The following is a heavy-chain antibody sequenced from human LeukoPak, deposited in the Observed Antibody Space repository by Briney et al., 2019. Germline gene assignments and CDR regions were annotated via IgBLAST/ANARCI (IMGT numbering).Heavy chain of an antibody. J-gene: IGHJ4*02. CDR3: ARDLGWQQLVRYFDH. CDR2: IYHSGST. Sequence: PSETLSLTCAVSGGSISSGGYSWSWIRQPPGKGLEWIGYIYHSGSTYYNPSLKSRVTISVDRSKNQFSLKLSSVTAADTAVYYCARDLGWQQLVRYFDHWGQGTLVTVSS. D-gene: IGHD6-13*01. CDR1: GGSISSGGYS. V-gene: IGHV4-30-2*01.